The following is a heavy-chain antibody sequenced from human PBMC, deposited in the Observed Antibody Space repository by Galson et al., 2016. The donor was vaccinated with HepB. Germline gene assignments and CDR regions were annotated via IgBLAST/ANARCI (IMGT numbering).Heavy chain of an antibody. Sequence: SETLSLTCTVSGGSITSSSFYWGWIRQPPGKGLEWIGSVHYSGDYYNNPSLRRRFTISVSVDTSKNQFSLKLNSVTAADTAVYYCARQRGTTVNTWYFDLWGRGTLVTVSS. CDR3: ARQRGTTVNTWYFDL. J-gene: IGHJ2*01. D-gene: IGHD4-17*01. CDR2: VHYSGDY. CDR1: GGSITSSSFY. V-gene: IGHV4-39*01.